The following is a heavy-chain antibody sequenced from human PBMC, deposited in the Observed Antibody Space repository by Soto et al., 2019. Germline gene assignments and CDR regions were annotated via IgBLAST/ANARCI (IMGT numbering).Heavy chain of an antibody. Sequence: GGSLRLSCAASGFTFSSYAMHWVRQAPGKGLEWVAVISYDGSNKYYADSVKGRFTISRDNSKNTLYLQMNSLRAEDTAVYDCARESQVDTAMVYYFDYWGQGTLVTVSS. V-gene: IGHV3-30*04. J-gene: IGHJ4*02. D-gene: IGHD5-18*01. CDR2: ISYDGSNK. CDR3: ARESQVDTAMVYYFDY. CDR1: GFTFSSYA.